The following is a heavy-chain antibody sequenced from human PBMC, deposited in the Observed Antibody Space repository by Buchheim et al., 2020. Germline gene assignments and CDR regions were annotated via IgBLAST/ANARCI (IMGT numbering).Heavy chain of an antibody. J-gene: IGHJ4*02. CDR3: AREVRLPKRYYCDY. CDR1: GGSFSGYY. D-gene: IGHD3-16*01. Sequence: QVQLQQWGAGLLKPSETLSLTCAVYGGSFSGYYWSWIRQPPGKGLEWIGEINHSGSTNYNPSLKSRVTISVDTSKNQFSLKLSDVTAEDTAVYYCAREVRLPKRYYCDYWGQGTL. CDR2: INHSGST. V-gene: IGHV4-34*01.